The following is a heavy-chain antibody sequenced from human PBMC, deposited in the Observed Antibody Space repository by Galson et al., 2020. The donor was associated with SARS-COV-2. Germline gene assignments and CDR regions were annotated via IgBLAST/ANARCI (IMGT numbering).Heavy chain of an antibody. CDR1: GCSLNNYF. CDR3: ARATGIGGYYMDV. CDR2: IHYSGSP. Sequence: SETLSLPCTVPGCSLNNYFWSWIRQPPGKGLEWIGYIHYSGSPNYHPSPQSRVTISVDTAKKQFSLKVSSVTAADTALYDCARATGIGGYYMDVWGKGTTVTVSS. D-gene: IGHD3-10*01. J-gene: IGHJ6*03. V-gene: IGHV4-59*01.